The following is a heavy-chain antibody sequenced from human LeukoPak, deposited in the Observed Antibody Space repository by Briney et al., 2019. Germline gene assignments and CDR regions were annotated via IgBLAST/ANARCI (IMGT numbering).Heavy chain of an antibody. CDR2: IYYSGST. Sequence: SETLSLTSTVSGGSISSYYWSWIRQPPGKGLEWVGYIYYSGSTNYNPSLKSRVTISVDTSKNQFSLKLSSVTAADTAVYYCARAIPPAGRKGGAFDIWGQGTMVTVSS. CDR1: GGSISSYY. CDR3: ARAIPPAGRKGGAFDI. V-gene: IGHV4-59*01. J-gene: IGHJ3*02. D-gene: IGHD2-15*01.